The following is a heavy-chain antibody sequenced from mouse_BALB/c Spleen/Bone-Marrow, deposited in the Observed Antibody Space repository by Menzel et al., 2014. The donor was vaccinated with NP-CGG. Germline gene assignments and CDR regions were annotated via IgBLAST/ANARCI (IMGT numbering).Heavy chain of an antibody. D-gene: IGHD2-4*01. V-gene: IGHV1-14*01. CDR1: GYTFSAYV. CDR2: INPYNDGT. Sequence: HLVESGPELVKPGASVKMSCKASGYTFSAYVMHWVQQKPGQGLEWIGYINPYNDGTKYNEKFKGKATLTSDKSSSTAYMELSSLTSEDSAVYYCAREGGLRRGDYYAMDYWGQGTSVTVSS. J-gene: IGHJ4*01. CDR3: AREGGLRRGDYYAMDY.